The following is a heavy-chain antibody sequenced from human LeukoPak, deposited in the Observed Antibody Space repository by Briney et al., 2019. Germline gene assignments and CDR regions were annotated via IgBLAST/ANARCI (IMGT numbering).Heavy chain of an antibody. D-gene: IGHD5-18*01. Sequence: GGSLRLSCAASGFTFSSYSMNWVRQAPGKGLEWVSSISSSSSYIYYADSVKGRFTISRDNAKNSLYLQMNSLRAEDMALYYCAKAKRGYSYGFDYWGQGTLVTVSS. V-gene: IGHV3-21*04. CDR3: AKAKRGYSYGFDY. CDR2: ISSSSSYI. J-gene: IGHJ4*02. CDR1: GFTFSSYS.